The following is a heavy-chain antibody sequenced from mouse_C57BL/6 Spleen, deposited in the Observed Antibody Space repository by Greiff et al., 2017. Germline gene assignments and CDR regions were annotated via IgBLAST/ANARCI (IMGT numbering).Heavy chain of an antibody. D-gene: IGHD2-4*01. Sequence: QVQLQQPGTELVKPGASVKLSCKASGYTFTSYWMHWVKQRPGQGLEWIGNINPSNGGTNYNEKFKSKATLTVDKSSSTAYMQLSSLTSEDSAVYYCARWRGYDYDEVGFADWGQGTLVTVSA. V-gene: IGHV1-53*01. J-gene: IGHJ3*01. CDR1: GYTFTSYW. CDR2: INPSNGGT. CDR3: ARWRGYDYDEVGFAD.